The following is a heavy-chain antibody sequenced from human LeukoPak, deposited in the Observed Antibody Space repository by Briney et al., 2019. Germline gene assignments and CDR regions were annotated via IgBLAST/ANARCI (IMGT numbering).Heavy chain of an antibody. D-gene: IGHD2-21*01. CDR2: IYYSGST. CDR3: ARTTSIRRPYYFDY. V-gene: IGHV4-59*11. CDR1: GDSINSLDL. J-gene: IGHJ4*02. Sequence: SETLSLTCTVSGDSINSLDLWSWIRQPPGKGLEWIGYIYYSGSTNYNPSLKSRVTISVDTSKNQFSLKLSSVTAADTAVYYCARTTSIRRPYYFDYWGQGTLVTVSS.